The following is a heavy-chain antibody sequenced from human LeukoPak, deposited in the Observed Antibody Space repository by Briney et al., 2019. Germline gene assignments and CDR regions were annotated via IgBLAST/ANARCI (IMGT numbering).Heavy chain of an antibody. CDR2: INPNSGGT. CDR3: ARADELPGIAVAGPRYYFDY. D-gene: IGHD6-19*01. CDR1: GYTFTGYY. V-gene: IGHV1-2*02. J-gene: IGHJ4*02. Sequence: GGSLRLSCAASGYTFTGYYMHWVRQAPGQGLEWMGWINPNSGGTNYAQKFQGRVTMTRDTSISTAYMGLSRLRSDDTAVYYCARADELPGIAVAGPRYYFDYWGRGTLVTVSS.